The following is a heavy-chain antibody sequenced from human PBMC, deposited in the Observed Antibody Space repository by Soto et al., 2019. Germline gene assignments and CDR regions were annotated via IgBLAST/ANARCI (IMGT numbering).Heavy chain of an antibody. Sequence: ASVKVSCKASGYSFTSHAMHWVRRAPGQRLEWMGWIDAGNGNTKYSQKFQGRVTITRDTSASTAYMELSSLRSEDTAIYYCAREGAYTAYDPWGQGTLVTVSS. J-gene: IGHJ5*02. D-gene: IGHD3-16*01. CDR2: IDAGNGNT. V-gene: IGHV1-3*01. CDR1: GYSFTSHA. CDR3: AREGAYTAYDP.